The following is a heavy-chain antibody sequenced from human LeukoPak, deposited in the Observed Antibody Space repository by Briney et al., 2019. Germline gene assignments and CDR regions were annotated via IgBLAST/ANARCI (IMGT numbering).Heavy chain of an antibody. CDR2: ISYDGSNK. CDR3: AVSVAGTLGDY. J-gene: IGHJ4*02. CDR1: GFTFSSYS. D-gene: IGHD6-19*01. Sequence: GGSLRLSCAASGFTFSSYSMNWVRQAPGKGLEWVAVISYDGSNKYYADSVKGRFTISRDNSKNTLYLQMNSLRAEDTAVYYCAVSVAGTLGDYWGQGTLVTVSS. V-gene: IGHV3-30*03.